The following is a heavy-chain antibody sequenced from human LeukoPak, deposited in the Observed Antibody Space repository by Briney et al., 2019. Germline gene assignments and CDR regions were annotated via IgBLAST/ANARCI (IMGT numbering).Heavy chain of an antibody. CDR2: IISIFGTA. V-gene: IGHV1-69*13. J-gene: IGHJ6*04. CDR3: ATKGCSSTSCSHTYYYYGMDV. CDR1: GGTFSSYA. D-gene: IGHD2-2*01. Sequence: SVKVSCKASGGTFSSYAISWVRQAPGQGLEWMGGIISIFGTANYAQKFQGRVTITADESTSTAYMELSSLRSEDTAVYYCATKGCSSTSCSHTYYYYGMDVWGKGTTVTVSS.